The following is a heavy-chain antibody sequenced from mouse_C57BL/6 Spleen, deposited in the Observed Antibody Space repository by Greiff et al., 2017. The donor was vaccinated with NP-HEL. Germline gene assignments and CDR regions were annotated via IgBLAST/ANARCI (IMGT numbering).Heavy chain of an antibody. CDR2: IDPSDSET. CDR3: AREAYDGYFLAY. D-gene: IGHD2-3*01. V-gene: IGHV1-52*01. J-gene: IGHJ3*01. Sequence: QVQLQQPGAELVRPGSSVKLSCKASGYTFTSYWMHWVKQRPIQGLEWIGNIDPSDSETHYNQKFKDKATLTVAKSSSTAYMQLSSLTSEDSAVYYCAREAYDGYFLAYWGQGTLVTVSA. CDR1: GYTFTSYW.